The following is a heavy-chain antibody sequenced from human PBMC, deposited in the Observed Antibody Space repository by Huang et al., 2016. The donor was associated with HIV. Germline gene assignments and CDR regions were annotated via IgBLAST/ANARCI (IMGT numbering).Heavy chain of an antibody. J-gene: IGHJ6*02. Sequence: QVHLVQSGAEVKKPGASVKVSCKASGYTFTGYYIHWVRKAPGQGLGVMGWINPNSGGTNSAQTFQDRITMTRDTSINTAYMELRRLKSDDTAIYYCARDSRYWSSGTSGWYYFYGLDVWGQGTAVTVS. CDR1: GYTFTGYY. CDR2: INPNSGGT. V-gene: IGHV1-2*02. D-gene: IGHD2-2*01. CDR3: ARDSRYWSSGTSGWYYFYGLDV.